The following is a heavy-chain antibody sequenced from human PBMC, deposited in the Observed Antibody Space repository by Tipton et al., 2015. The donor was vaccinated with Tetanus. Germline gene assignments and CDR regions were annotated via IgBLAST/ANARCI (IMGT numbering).Heavy chain of an antibody. Sequence: TLSLTCDVYGGSFSGNYWSWIRQPPGKGVEWIGEINHTGSTNYNPSLKSRVTISVDTSKNQFSLKLSSATAADTAVYYCARQITAADAFDTWGQGTMVTVSS. CDR3: ARQITAADAFDT. D-gene: IGHD3-16*01. CDR2: INHTGST. J-gene: IGHJ3*02. CDR1: GGSFSGNY. V-gene: IGHV4-34*01.